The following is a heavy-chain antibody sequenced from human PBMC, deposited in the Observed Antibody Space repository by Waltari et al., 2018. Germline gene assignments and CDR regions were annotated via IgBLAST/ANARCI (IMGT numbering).Heavy chain of an antibody. D-gene: IGHD3-22*01. CDR3: LKKNDEVYDRNGLVYDAFDV. CDR1: GFTFDDYA. V-gene: IGHV3-9*01. CDR2: INWNSGSI. J-gene: IGHJ3*01. Sequence: EVQLVESGGGLVHPGRSLRLSCAASGFTFDDYAMHWVRQAPGKGLEWVAGINWNSGSIGYGDSVKGRFTISRDNARNSLYLQMNSLTTEDTAVYYCLKKNDEVYDRNGLVYDAFDVWGQGTMVTVST.